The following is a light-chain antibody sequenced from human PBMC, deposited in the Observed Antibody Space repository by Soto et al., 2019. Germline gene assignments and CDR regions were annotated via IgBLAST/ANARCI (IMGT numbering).Light chain of an antibody. V-gene: IGKV1-39*01. J-gene: IGKJ2*01. CDR2: AAS. CDR1: QSISSY. Sequence: DIQMTQSPSSLSASVGDRVTITCRASQSISSYLNWYQQKPGKAPKPLIYAASSLQSGVPSRFSGSGSGTDFTLTISSLQPEDFATYYCQQSFSNFLYTFGQGTKLEIK. CDR3: QQSFSNFLYT.